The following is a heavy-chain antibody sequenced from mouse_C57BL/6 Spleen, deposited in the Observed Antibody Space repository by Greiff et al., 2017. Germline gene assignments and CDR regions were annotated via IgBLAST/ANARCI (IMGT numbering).Heavy chain of an antibody. Sequence: EVQLVESGPELVKPGASVKISCTASGYSFTGYYMHWVKQSHGNILDWIGYIYPYNGVSSYNQKFKGKATLTVDKSSSTAYMELRSLTSEDSAVYYWARGGDYDDQAWFAYWGQGTLVTVSA. CDR1: GYSFTGYY. CDR3: ARGGDYDDQAWFAY. CDR2: IYPYNGVS. D-gene: IGHD2-4*01. J-gene: IGHJ3*01. V-gene: IGHV1-31*01.